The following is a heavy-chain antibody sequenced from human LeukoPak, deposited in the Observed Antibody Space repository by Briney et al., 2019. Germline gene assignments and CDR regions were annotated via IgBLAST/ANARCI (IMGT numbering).Heavy chain of an antibody. J-gene: IGHJ6*03. V-gene: IGHV1-2*02. Sequence: ASVKVSCKASGYTFTGYYMHWVRQAPGQGLEWMGWINPNSGGTNYAQKFQGRVTMTRDTSISTAYMGLSRLRSDDTAVYYCARGGDYFNYYYYYYMDVWGKGTTVTVSS. D-gene: IGHD2/OR15-2a*01. CDR3: ARGGDYFNYYYYYYMDV. CDR2: INPNSGGT. CDR1: GYTFTGYY.